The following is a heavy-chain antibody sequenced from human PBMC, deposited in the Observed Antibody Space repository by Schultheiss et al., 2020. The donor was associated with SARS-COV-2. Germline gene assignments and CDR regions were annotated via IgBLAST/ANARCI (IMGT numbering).Heavy chain of an antibody. CDR3: ARDNLDVTAVQNWFDP. Sequence: SETLSLTCTISGGSISSYYWSWIRQPPGKRLEWIGYIYYSGSTNYNPSLKSRVTISVDTSKNQFSLKLSSVTAADTAVYYCARDNLDVTAVQNWFDPWGQRALVTVSS. J-gene: IGHJ5*02. D-gene: IGHD2-21*02. V-gene: IGHV4-59*01. CDR1: GGSISSYY. CDR2: IYYSGST.